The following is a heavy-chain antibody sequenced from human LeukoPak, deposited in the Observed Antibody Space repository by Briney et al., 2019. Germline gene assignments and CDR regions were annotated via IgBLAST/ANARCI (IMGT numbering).Heavy chain of an antibody. CDR2: INHSGST. J-gene: IGHJ4*02. V-gene: IGHV4-39*07. D-gene: IGHD6-19*01. CDR1: GASIISANYY. Sequence: SETLSLTCTVSGASIISANYYWNWIRQPPGKGLEWIGEINHSGSTNYNPSLKSRVTISVDTSKNQFSLKLSSVTAADTAVYYCARVGFIAVAGGFDYWGQGTLVTVSS. CDR3: ARVGFIAVAGGFDY.